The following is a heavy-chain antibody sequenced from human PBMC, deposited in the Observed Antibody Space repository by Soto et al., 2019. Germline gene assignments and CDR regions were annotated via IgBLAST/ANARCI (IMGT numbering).Heavy chain of an antibody. CDR3: AREVVVPAAMDYYYYGMDV. CDR1: GFTFSSYW. D-gene: IGHD2-2*01. J-gene: IGHJ6*02. CDR2: INSDGSST. V-gene: IGHV3-74*01. Sequence: PGGSLRLSCAASGFTFSSYWMHWVRQAPGKGLVWVSRINSDGSSTSYADSMKGRFTISRDNAKNTLYLQMNSLRAEDTAVYYCAREVVVPAAMDYYYYGMDVWGQGTTVTVSS.